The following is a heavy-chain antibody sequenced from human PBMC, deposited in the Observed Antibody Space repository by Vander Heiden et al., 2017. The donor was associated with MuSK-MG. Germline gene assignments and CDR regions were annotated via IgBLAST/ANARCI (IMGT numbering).Heavy chain of an antibody. Sequence: QVHLQTSAPVLVTPSPTLSLTSLVSGGSISGGGYYWSWIRQHPGKGLEWIGYIYYSGSTYYNPSLKSRVTISVDTSKNQFSLKLSSVTAADTAVYYCAREAPMVRGEDWFDPWGQGTLVTVSS. D-gene: IGHD3-10*01. J-gene: IGHJ5*02. V-gene: IGHV4-31*03. CDR3: AREAPMVRGEDWFDP. CDR2: IYYSGST. CDR1: GGSISGGGYY.